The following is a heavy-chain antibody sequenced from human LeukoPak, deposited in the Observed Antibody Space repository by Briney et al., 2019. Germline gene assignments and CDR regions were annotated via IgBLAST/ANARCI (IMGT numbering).Heavy chain of an antibody. CDR1: GYSISSGYY. CDR3: ATSSQGVGAHPGY. V-gene: IGHV4-38-2*02. D-gene: IGHD1-26*01. CDR2: IYHSGST. J-gene: IGHJ4*02. Sequence: PSETLSLTCTVSGYSISSGYYWGWIRQPPGKGLEWIGSIYHSGSTYYNPSLKSRVTISVDTSKNQFSLKLSSVTAADTAVYYCATSSQGVGAHPGYWGQGTLVTVSS.